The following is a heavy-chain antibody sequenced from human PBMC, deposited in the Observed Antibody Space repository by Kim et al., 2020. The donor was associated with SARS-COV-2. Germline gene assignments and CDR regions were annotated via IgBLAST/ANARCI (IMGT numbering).Heavy chain of an antibody. CDR2: IFYNGYT. J-gene: IGHJ3*02. Sequence: SETLSLTCTVSGVSVTSSTYSWGWIRQPPGKGLEWFGIIFYNGYTSYNPSLKSRVTISVDTSKSQFSLKLSSVTAADTAVYYVARKVNTVTIAGFDIWGQGKTVTVYS. V-gene: IGHV4-39*01. D-gene: IGHD4-17*01. CDR3: ARKVNTVTIAGFDI. CDR1: GVSVTSSTYS.